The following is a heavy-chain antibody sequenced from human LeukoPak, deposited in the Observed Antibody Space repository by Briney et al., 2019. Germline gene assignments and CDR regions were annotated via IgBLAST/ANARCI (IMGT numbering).Heavy chain of an antibody. D-gene: IGHD3-10*01. CDR2: ISYDGRNK. CDR3: ARDLRLFGPPDDY. V-gene: IGHV3-30-3*01. J-gene: IGHJ4*02. Sequence: GGSLRLSCAASGFTFSSYVMHWVRQAPGKGLEWVAVISYDGRNKYYADSVKGRFTISRDNSKNTLYLQMNSLRAEDTAVYYCARDLRLFGPPDDYWGQGTLVIVSS. CDR1: GFTFSSYV.